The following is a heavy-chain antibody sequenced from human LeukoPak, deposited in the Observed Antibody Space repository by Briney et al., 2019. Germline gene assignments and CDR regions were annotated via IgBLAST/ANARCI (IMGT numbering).Heavy chain of an antibody. J-gene: IGHJ3*02. CDR3: ARDTMTTGFDI. CDR2: IYYSGST. CDR1: GGSISSYY. Sequence: SETLSLTCTVSGGSISSYYWSWIRQPPGKGLEWIGYIYYSGSTNYNPSLKSRVTISVDTSKNQFSLKLSSVTAADTAVYYCARDTMTTGFDIWGQGKMVTVSS. D-gene: IGHD4-17*01. V-gene: IGHV4-59*01.